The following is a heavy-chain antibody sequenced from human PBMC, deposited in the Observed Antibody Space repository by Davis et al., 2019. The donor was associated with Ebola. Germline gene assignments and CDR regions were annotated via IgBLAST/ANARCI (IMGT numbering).Heavy chain of an antibody. J-gene: IGHJ4*02. CDR2: IIPILGIA. Sequence: SVKVSCKASGGTFSSYAISWVRQAPGQGLEWMGRIIPILGIANYAQKFQGRVTITADKSTSTAYMELSSLRSEDTAVYYCARDFANFWSFDYWGQGTLVTVSS. D-gene: IGHD3-3*01. V-gene: IGHV1-69*04. CDR1: GGTFSSYA. CDR3: ARDFANFWSFDY.